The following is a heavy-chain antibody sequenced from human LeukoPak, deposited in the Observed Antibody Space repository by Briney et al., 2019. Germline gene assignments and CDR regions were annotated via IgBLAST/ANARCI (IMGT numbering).Heavy chain of an antibody. D-gene: IGHD3-10*01. CDR1: GFIVSGKY. CDR2: IYSGGRT. CDR3: ATDYGSGAYYTLDY. J-gene: IGHJ4*02. Sequence: GGSLRLSCAASGFIVSGKYMSWVRQAPGMGLEWVSIIYSGGRTYYSDSVKGRFTISRDNSKNTLYLQMNSLRAEDTAVYYCATDYGSGAYYTLDYWGQGTLVTVSS. V-gene: IGHV3-53*01.